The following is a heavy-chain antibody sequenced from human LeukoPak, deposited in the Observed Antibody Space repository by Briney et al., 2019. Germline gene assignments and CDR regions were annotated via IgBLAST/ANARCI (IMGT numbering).Heavy chain of an antibody. V-gene: IGHV3-30-3*01. J-gene: IGHJ4*02. CDR2: ISYDGSNK. CDR3: ARGRRGSADVNFDY. D-gene: IGHD6-13*01. Sequence: GRSLRLSCAASGFTFSSYAMHWVRQAPGKGLEWVAVISYDGSNKYYADSVKGRFTISRDNSTNTLYMKMNRLRAEDTAVYYCARGRRGSADVNFDYWGQGTLVTVSS. CDR1: GFTFSSYA.